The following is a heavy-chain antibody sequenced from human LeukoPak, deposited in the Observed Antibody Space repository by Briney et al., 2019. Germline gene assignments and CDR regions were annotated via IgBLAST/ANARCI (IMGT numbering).Heavy chain of an antibody. CDR2: IIPIFGTA. CDR1: GGTFSSYA. D-gene: IGHD6-19*01. J-gene: IGHJ4*02. CDR3: ARGTGYSSGWYEGSFDY. V-gene: IGHV1-69*06. Sequence: GAAVTVSCKASGGTFSSYAISWVRQAPGQGLEWMGGIIPIFGTANYAQKFQGRVTITADKSTSTAYMELSSLRSEDTAVYYCARGTGYSSGWYEGSFDYWGQGTLVTVSS.